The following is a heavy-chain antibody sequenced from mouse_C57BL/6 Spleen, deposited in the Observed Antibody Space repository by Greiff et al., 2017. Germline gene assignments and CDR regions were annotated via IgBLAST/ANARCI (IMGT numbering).Heavy chain of an antibody. CDR1: GFTFSSYT. J-gene: IGHJ3*01. CDR3: ARQEGYYDYDGAWFAY. D-gene: IGHD2-4*01. CDR2: ISGGGGNT. V-gene: IGHV5-9*01. Sequence: EVMLVESGGGLVKPGGSLKLSCAASGFTFSSYTMSWVRQTPEKRLEWVATISGGGGNTYYPDSGKGRFTISRDNAKNTLYLQMSSLRSEDTALYYCARQEGYYDYDGAWFAYWGQGTLVTVSA.